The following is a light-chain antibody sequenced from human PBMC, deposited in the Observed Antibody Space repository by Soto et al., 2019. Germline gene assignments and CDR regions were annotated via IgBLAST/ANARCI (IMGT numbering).Light chain of an antibody. J-gene: IGKJ1*01. CDR2: GAS. CDR3: QQYNSYSET. Sequence: EIVLTQSPGTLSLSPGERATLSCRASQSVSSNLAWYQQKPGQAPRLLIYGASTRATGIPARFSGSGSGTEFTLSIGSLQSEDFAVYYCQQYNSYSETFGQGTKVDIK. V-gene: IGKV3-15*01. CDR1: QSVSSN.